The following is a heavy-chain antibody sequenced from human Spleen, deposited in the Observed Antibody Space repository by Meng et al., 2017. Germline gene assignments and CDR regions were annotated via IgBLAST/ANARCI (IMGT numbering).Heavy chain of an antibody. D-gene: IGHD5-18*01. CDR1: GFTLSSYA. CDR3: AKDDSSGYGPDY. CDR2: SGSGGNT. J-gene: IGHJ4*02. V-gene: IGHV3-23*04. Sequence: VRVVESGGGLVQPGGSLRLSCAGSGFTLSSYAMSWVRQAPGKGLEWVSLSGSGGNTYYADSVKGRFTISRDSSKNTLYLQMNSLRAEDTAVYYCAKDDSSGYGPDYWGQGTLVTVSS.